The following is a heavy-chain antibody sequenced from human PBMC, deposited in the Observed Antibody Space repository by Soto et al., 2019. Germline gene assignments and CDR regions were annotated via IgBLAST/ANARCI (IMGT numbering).Heavy chain of an antibody. Sequence: QVHLVQSGAEVKKPGASVKVSCKASGYTFTSCGISWVRQAPGQGLEWMGLINTYNGYTNYPQNFQGRVTMTTDTSTGTVYRDLRSLTSDDTAVYYGAGDLTKAFDVWGQGTTVTVSS. J-gene: IGHJ6*02. CDR2: INTYNGYT. CDR3: AGDLTKAFDV. D-gene: IGHD4-4*01. V-gene: IGHV1-18*01. CDR1: GYTFTSCG.